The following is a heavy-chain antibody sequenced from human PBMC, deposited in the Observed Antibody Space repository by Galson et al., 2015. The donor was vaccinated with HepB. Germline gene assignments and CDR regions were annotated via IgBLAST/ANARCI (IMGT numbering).Heavy chain of an antibody. Sequence: SLRLSCAASGFTFSSYAMSWVRQAPGKGLEWVSAISGSGGSTYYADPVKGRFTISRDNSKNTLYLQMNSLRAEDTAVYYCAKEVNYYDSSGYWDLFSSHYFDYWGQGTLVTVSS. CDR1: GFTFSSYA. V-gene: IGHV3-23*01. D-gene: IGHD3-22*01. J-gene: IGHJ4*02. CDR3: AKEVNYYDSSGYWDLFSSHYFDY. CDR2: ISGSGGST.